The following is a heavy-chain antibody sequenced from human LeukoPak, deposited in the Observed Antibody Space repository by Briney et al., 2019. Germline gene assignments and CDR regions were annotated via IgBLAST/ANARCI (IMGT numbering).Heavy chain of an antibody. Sequence: GRSLRLSCTASGFTFRSYGMHWVRQAPGKGLEWVAVIWSDGSNKYYADSVKGRFTISRDNSKNTLYLQMNSLRAEDTAVYSWARETYDGGSLGYWGQGTLVTVSS. CDR3: ARETYDGGSLGY. J-gene: IGHJ4*02. CDR1: GFTFRSYG. V-gene: IGHV3-33*01. CDR2: IWSDGSNK. D-gene: IGHD4-23*01.